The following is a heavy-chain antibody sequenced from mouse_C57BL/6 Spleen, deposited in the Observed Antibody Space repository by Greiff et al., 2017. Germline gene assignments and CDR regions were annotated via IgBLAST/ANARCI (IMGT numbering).Heavy chain of an antibody. J-gene: IGHJ2*01. V-gene: IGHV3-6*01. D-gene: IGHD4-1*01. Sequence: EVKLQESGPGLVKPSQSLSLTCSVTGYSITSGYYWNWIRQFPGNKLEWMGYISYDGSNNYNPSLKNRISITRDTSKNQFFLKLNSVTTEDTATYYCARGANWHYFDYWGQGTTLTVSS. CDR3: ARGANWHYFDY. CDR2: ISYDGSN. CDR1: GYSITSGYY.